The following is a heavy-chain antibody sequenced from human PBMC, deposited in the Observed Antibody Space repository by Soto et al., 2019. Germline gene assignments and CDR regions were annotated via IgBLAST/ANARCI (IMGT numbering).Heavy chain of an antibody. D-gene: IGHD6-13*01. CDR3: ARHGILSSSWYAYYYYGMDV. CDR1: GGSISSGGYS. V-gene: IGHV4-30-2*01. Sequence: SETLSLTCAVSGGSISSGGYSWSWIRQPPGKGLEWIGYMYHSGSTYYNPSLKSRVTISIDRSKNQFSLKLSSVTAADTAVYYCARHGILSSSWYAYYYYGMDVWGQGTTVTVSS. CDR2: MYHSGST. J-gene: IGHJ6*02.